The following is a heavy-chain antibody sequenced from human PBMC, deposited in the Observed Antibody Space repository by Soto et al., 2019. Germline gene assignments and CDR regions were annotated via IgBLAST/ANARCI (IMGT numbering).Heavy chain of an antibody. D-gene: IGHD1-7*01. V-gene: IGHV5-51*01. CDR2: IHPVDSDT. CDR1: GYSFTSYW. Sequence: GESLKISCQAYGYSFTSYWIGWVRQMPGKGLEWMGIIHPVDSDTGYSPSFQGQVTVSADKSINTAYLQWSSLKASDTAMYYCARERDGTMYDYWGQGTMVTVSS. J-gene: IGHJ4*02. CDR3: ARERDGTMYDY.